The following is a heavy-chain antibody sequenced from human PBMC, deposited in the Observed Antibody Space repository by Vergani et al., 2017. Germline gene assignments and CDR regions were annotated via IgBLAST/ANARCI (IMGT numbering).Heavy chain of an antibody. CDR1: GYTFTSYG. CDR3: ARVEARDYYDSSGLDY. D-gene: IGHD3-22*01. Sequence: QVQLVQSGAEVKKPGASVKVSCKASGYTFTSYGISWVRQAPGQGLEWMGWISAYNGNTNYAQELQGRVTMTTDTSTSTAYMELRSLRADDTAVYYCARVEARDYYDSSGLDYWGQGTLVTVSS. CDR2: ISAYNGNT. J-gene: IGHJ4*02. V-gene: IGHV1-18*04.